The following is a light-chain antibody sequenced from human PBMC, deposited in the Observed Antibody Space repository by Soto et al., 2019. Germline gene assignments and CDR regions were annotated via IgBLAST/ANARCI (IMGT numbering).Light chain of an antibody. V-gene: IGKV1-5*01. CDR3: QHHNSYSQT. CDR1: QSIRYY. Sequence: DIQLTQSPPTLSASVGDRVTITCRASQSIRYYLAWYQQMPGKAPKLLIYGASSLQSGVPSRFSGSGSGTEVTLTISSLQPADFATYFCQHHNSYSQTFGQGTKVEIK. J-gene: IGKJ1*01. CDR2: GAS.